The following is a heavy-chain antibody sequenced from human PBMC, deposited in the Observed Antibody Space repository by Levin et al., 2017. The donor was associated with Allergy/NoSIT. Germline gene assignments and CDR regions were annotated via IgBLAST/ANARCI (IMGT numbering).Heavy chain of an antibody. CDR2: FYYGRNA. D-gene: IGHD3-9*01. Sequence: KPSETLSLTCTVSGGSISNKNYYWGWIRQPPGKGLEWIGSFYYGRNAYCNPSLESRVTISGDTSKNQFSLNLNSVTAADTAVYYCARGSYDVSTGYYNQIDYWGQGTLVTVSS. CDR1: GGSISNKNYY. V-gene: IGHV4-39*01. CDR3: ARGSYDVSTGYYNQIDY. J-gene: IGHJ4*02.